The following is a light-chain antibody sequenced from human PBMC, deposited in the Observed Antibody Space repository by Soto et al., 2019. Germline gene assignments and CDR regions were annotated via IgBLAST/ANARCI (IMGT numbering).Light chain of an antibody. CDR1: QSVSSN. V-gene: IGKV3-15*01. CDR2: GAS. Sequence: EIVMTQSPATLSVSPGERATLSCRASQSVSSNLAWYQQKPGQAPRLLIYGASTRATGIPARFSGSGSGTEFTLTISSLQSEDFAVYYCKQYNNWPPWTFGHGSKVEIX. J-gene: IGKJ1*01. CDR3: KQYNNWPPWT.